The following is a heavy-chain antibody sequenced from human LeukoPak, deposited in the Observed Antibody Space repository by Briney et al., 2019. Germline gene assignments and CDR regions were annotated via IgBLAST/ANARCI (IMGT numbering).Heavy chain of an antibody. CDR2: INSDGSST. CDR3: AIGMPAAMV. V-gene: IGHV3-74*01. D-gene: IGHD2-2*01. CDR1: GFTFSSYW. J-gene: IGHJ4*02. Sequence: GGSLRLSCVASGFTFSSYWMYWVRQAPGKGLVWVSRINSDGSSTSYADSVKGRFTISRDNAKNTLYLQMNSLRAEDTAVYYCAIGMPAAMVWGQGTLVTVSS.